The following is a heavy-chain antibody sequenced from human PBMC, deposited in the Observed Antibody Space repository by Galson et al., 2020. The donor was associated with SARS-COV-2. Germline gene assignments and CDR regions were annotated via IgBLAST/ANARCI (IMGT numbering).Heavy chain of an antibody. D-gene: IGHD3-22*01. V-gene: IGHV4-34*01. CDR3: ARGNRVINMILGVIAAVNYHCDG. CDR2: VHHSGTT. CDR1: GGSFSDYY. Sequence: SETLSLTCAVYGGSFSDYYWTWIRQPPGKGLEWIGEVHHSGTTNYNSSLKSRVTISVDTSKNQFSLKLSSVTAADTAVYYCARGNRVINMILGVIAAVNYHCDGGVQGTLVTVAS. J-gene: IGHJ4*02.